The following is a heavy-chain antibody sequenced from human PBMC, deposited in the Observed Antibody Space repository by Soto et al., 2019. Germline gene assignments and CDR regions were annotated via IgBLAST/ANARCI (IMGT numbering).Heavy chain of an antibody. J-gene: IGHJ4*02. CDR3: VRDDFGLGLDY. V-gene: IGHV1-18*01. CDR1: GFAFSSFC. D-gene: IGHD1-26*01. CDR2: ISAYNGNT. Sequence: GASVEVSWKACGFAFSSFCISWMRQAPGQGLEWVGWISAYNGNTNYAQKLQGRVTMTTDTSTITVYMELRSLRSDDTAVYYCVRDDFGLGLDYWGLGTLVTVSS.